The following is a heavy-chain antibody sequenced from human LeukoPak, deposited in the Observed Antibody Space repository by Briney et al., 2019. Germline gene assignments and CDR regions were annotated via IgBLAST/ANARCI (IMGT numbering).Heavy chain of an antibody. CDR3: ARQVRSPVVMFMDV. Sequence: SETLCLTCTVAGGSISSSTYNWGWIRQPPGKGLEWIGSVYYTGITYYNPSVESRVTISVDTSKNHFSLELNSVTAADTGVYFCARQVRSPVVMFMDVWGKGTTVIVSS. CDR1: GGSISSSTYN. D-gene: IGHD3-22*01. V-gene: IGHV4-39*01. CDR2: VYYTGIT. J-gene: IGHJ6*03.